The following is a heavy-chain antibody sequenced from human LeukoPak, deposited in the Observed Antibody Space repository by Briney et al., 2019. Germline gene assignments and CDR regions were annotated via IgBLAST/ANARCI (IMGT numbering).Heavy chain of an antibody. CDR1: GFTFSDHY. CDR3: VALIRGLGY. J-gene: IGHJ4*02. Sequence: GGSLRLSCAASGFTFSDHYMDWVRQAPGKGLDWIGRSRDRAHSYSTEYAASVKGRFTVSRADSENSLYLQMNSLKTDDTAVYYCVALIRGLGYWGQGTLVTVSS. CDR2: SRDRAHSYST. D-gene: IGHD3-10*01. V-gene: IGHV3-72*01.